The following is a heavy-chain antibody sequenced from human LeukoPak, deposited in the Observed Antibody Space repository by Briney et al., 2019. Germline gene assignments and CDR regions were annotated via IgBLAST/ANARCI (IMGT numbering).Heavy chain of an antibody. CDR3: ARDELWTVVEPALDY. V-gene: IGHV3-7*01. Sequence: PGGSLRLSCAASGFTFNNHWMCWVRQAPGKGLEWVANIKQDGSEKFYVDSVTGRFTISRDNAKNSLYLQMNSLRAEDTAVYYCARDELWTVVEPALDYWGQGTLVTVSS. D-gene: IGHD2-2*01. CDR1: GFTFNNHW. CDR2: IKQDGSEK. J-gene: IGHJ4*02.